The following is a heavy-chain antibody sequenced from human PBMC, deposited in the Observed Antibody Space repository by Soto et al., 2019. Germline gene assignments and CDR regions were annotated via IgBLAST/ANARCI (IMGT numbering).Heavy chain of an antibody. J-gene: IGHJ4*02. V-gene: IGHV3-23*01. CDR3: AGRGPGTYFDY. CDR1: GFTFSSYA. CDR2: ISGSGDST. Sequence: SGGSLRLSCAASGFTFSSYAMNWVRQAPGKGLEWVSVISGSGDSTYYADSVKGRFTISRDNSKNTLYLQMNSLRAEDTAVYYCAGRGPGTYFDYWGQGTLVTVSS. D-gene: IGHD6-13*01.